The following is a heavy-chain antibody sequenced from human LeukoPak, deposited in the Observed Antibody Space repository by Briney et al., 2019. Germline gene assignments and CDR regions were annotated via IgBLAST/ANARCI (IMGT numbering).Heavy chain of an antibody. CDR2: ISSSSRTI. V-gene: IGHV3-48*01. D-gene: IGHD3-22*01. CDR1: AFTLSNYS. CDR3: ARDSFYDSSGYPDY. J-gene: IGHJ4*02. Sequence: PGGSLRLSCAASAFTLSNYSMAWVRQAPGKGLEWISYISSSSRTIYYADSVKGRFTISRDNAKNSLSVQMNSLRAEDTAVYYCARDSFYDSSGYPDYWGQGTLVTVSS.